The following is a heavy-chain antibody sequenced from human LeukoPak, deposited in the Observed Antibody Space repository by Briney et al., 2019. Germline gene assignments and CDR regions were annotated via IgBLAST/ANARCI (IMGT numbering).Heavy chain of an antibody. CDR2: ISSSSSYI. CDR1: GFTFSSYS. D-gene: IGHD1-1*01. Sequence: GGSLRLSCAASGFTFSSYSMNWVRQAPGKGLEWVSSISSSSSYIYYADSVKGRFTISRNNSKNTVYLQMNSLRVDDTAVYYCARTDRTGTAGSAFDNWGQGTEVTVSS. J-gene: IGHJ3*02. V-gene: IGHV3-21*01. CDR3: ARTDRTGTAGSAFDN.